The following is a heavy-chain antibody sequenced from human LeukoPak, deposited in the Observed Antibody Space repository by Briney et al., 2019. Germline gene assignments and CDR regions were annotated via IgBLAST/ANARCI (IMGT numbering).Heavy chain of an antibody. J-gene: IGHJ4*02. D-gene: IGHD5-18*01. CDR2: VSASGGST. Sequence: GGSLRLSCAASGFTFSSYAMSWVCQAPGKGLEWVSGVSASGGSTYYAASVKGRFTISRDNSKNTLYLQMNSLRAEDTAVYYCAKARAYSYASDYWGQGTLVTVSS. CDR1: GFTFSSYA. CDR3: AKARAYSYASDY. V-gene: IGHV3-23*01.